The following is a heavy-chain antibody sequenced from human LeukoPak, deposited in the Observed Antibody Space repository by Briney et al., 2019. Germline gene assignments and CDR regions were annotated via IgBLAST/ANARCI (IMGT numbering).Heavy chain of an antibody. CDR2: ISGSGGST. Sequence: GGSLRLTCAASGFTFSSYSMNWVRQAPGKGLEWVSAISGSGGSTYYADSVKGRFTISRDNCKNTLYLQMNSLRAEDTAVYYCARDREKVWFGEFIPYGMDVWGQGTTVTVSS. J-gene: IGHJ6*02. CDR3: ARDREKVWFGEFIPYGMDV. V-gene: IGHV3-23*01. D-gene: IGHD3-10*01. CDR1: GFTFSSYS.